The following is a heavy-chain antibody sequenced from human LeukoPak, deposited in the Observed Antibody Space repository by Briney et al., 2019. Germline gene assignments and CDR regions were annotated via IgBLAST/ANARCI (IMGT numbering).Heavy chain of an antibody. Sequence: GGSLRPSCVASGFTFSGYWMHWVRQAPGKGLEWVSRIKGDGSSTSYADSVKGRFTISRDNAKNTLYLQMNSLRAEDTAVYYCAKSDWFDPWGQGTLVTVPS. CDR3: AKSDWFDP. CDR2: IKGDGSST. V-gene: IGHV3-74*01. CDR1: GFTFSGYW. J-gene: IGHJ5*02.